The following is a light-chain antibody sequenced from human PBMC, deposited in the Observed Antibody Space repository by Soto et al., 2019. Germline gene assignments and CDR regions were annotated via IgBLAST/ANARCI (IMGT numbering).Light chain of an antibody. J-gene: IGKJ4*01. CDR2: WAS. Sequence: DIVMTQSPDSLAVSLGERATINCKSSQSVLYSSNNKNYLAWYQQKPGQPPKLLIYWASTRESGVPDRFSGSGSETDFTLTISSLQADDVAVYYCQQYYSTPTFGGGTKVEIK. CDR3: QQYYSTPT. CDR1: QSVLYSSNNKNY. V-gene: IGKV4-1*01.